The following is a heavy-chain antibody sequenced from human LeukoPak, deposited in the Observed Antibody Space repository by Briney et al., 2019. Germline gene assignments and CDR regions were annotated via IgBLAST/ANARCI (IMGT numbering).Heavy chain of an antibody. J-gene: IGHJ4*02. CDR2: IVGSGTGT. CDR3: AKRVPYSSSTVYFDS. Sequence: GGSLRISCAASGFSFSSYAMHWVRQVPGKVPEWLSTIVGSGTGTFYSDSLRGRFAISRDNSKNTLFLQMNSLRAEDTAVYYCAKRVPYSSSTVYFDSWGQGTLVVVSS. D-gene: IGHD6-6*01. CDR1: GFSFSSYA. V-gene: IGHV3-23*01.